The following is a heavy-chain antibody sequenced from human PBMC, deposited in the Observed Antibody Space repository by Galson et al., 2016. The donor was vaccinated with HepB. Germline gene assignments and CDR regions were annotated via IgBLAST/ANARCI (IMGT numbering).Heavy chain of an antibody. J-gene: IGHJ4*02. CDR2: ISVKDGKT. V-gene: IGHV1-8*01. CDR3: ARWYSWFH. D-gene: IGHD1-20*01. Sequence: SVKVSCKASGYNFIDYGLSWVRQAPGQGLEWMGWISVKDGKTDYAQNYQGRVTMTRNTSISTAYMGLSSLRSDETAVYYWARWYSWFHWGQGTLVTVSS. CDR1: GYNFIDYG.